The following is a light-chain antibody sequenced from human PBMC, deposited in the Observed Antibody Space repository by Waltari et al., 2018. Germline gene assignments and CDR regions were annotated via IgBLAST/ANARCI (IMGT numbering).Light chain of an antibody. CDR1: RSVSRY. CDR2: EAS. J-gene: IGKJ1*01. CDR3: QHYVALPAT. V-gene: IGKV3-20*01. Sequence: PGERATLSCRASRSVSRYLAWYQQRPGQAPRLLIFEASTRATGIPDRFSGSGSGTDFSPTISRLGPEDFAVYYCQHYVALPATFGQGTKVEIK.